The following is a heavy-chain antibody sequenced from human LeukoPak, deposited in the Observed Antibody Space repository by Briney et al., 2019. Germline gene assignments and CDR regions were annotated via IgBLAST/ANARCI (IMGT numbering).Heavy chain of an antibody. CDR3: VKVDT. D-gene: IGHD5-18*01. CDR2: ISSSGNYI. V-gene: IGHV3-21*01. Sequence: GGSLRLSCATSGFTFSSFGINWVRQAPGKGLEWVSSISSSGNYIYYAESVKGRFTISRDNSKNTLYLQMDSLSAEDTAVYYCVKVDTWGQGTLVTVSS. J-gene: IGHJ4*02. CDR1: GFTFSSFG.